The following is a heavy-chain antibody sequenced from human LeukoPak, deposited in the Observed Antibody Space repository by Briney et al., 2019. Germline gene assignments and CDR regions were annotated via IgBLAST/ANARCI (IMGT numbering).Heavy chain of an antibody. CDR2: INGDGTTT. D-gene: IGHD2-15*01. Sequence: AGPLRLSCSASGYTLSHYFMHWVRQAPPEGLVWVSRINGDGTTTIYADSVMCRFTISRDNAKNTLYLQMNSLRAEETAIYYCARRVDATRWLDPWGQGTLVSVSS. CDR1: GYTLSHYF. J-gene: IGHJ5*02. CDR3: ARRVDATRWLDP. V-gene: IGHV3-74*01.